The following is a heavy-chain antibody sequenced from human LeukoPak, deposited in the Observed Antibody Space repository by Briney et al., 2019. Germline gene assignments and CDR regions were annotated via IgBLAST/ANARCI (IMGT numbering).Heavy chain of an antibody. CDR2: ITLSSSSI. V-gene: IGHV3-48*04. D-gene: IGHD6-19*01. J-gene: IGHJ6*03. CDR1: GFNFNNYN. Sequence: GGSLRLSCAASGFNFNNYNMNWVRQAPGKGLEWVSYITLSSSSIYYADSVKGRFTISRDNAKNSLYLQMNSLRAENTAVYYCAREGSDWNYYYYMDVWGKGTTVTISS. CDR3: AREGSDWNYYYYMDV.